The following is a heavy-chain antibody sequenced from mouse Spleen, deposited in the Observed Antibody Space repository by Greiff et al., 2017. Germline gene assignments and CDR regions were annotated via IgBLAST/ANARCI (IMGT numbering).Heavy chain of an antibody. CDR2: IYPGSGST. Sequence: QVQLQQPGAELVKPGASVKMSCKASGYTFTSYWITWVKQRPGQGLEWIGDIYPGSGSTNYNEKFKSKATLTVDTSSSTAYMQLSSLTSEDSAVYCCAREPLRLDYAMDYWGQGTSVTVSS. J-gene: IGHJ4*01. D-gene: IGHD1-2*01. CDR1: GYTFTSYW. CDR3: AREPLRLDYAMDY. V-gene: IGHV1-55*01.